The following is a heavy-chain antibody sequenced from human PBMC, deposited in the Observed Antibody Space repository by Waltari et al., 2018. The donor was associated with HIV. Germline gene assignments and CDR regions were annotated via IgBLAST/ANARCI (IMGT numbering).Heavy chain of an antibody. CDR2: VSADNGNT. CDR1: GYTFTSYG. D-gene: IGHD2-2*01. Sequence: QVQLVQSGAEVKKPGASVKVSCKASGYTFTSYGISWVRQAPGQGLEWMGWVSADNGNTNEAQKLQGRVTMTTDTSTSTGYMELRSLRSDDTAVYYCARINCTSVSCYACLDYWGQGTLVTVSS. CDR3: ARINCTSVSCYACLDY. V-gene: IGHV1-18*01. J-gene: IGHJ4*02.